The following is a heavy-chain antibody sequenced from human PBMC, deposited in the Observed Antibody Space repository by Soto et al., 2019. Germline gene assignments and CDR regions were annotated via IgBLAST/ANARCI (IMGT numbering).Heavy chain of an antibody. J-gene: IGHJ5*02. D-gene: IGHD3-3*01. CDR1: GYTFTGYY. V-gene: IGHV1-2*02. Sequence: ASVKVSCKASGYTFTGYYMHWVRQAPGQGLEWMGWINPNSGGTNYAQKFQGRVTMTRDTSISTAYMELSRLRSDDTAVYYCARSTYYDFWSGYSEHNWFDPWGQGTLVTVSS. CDR3: ARSTYYDFWSGYSEHNWFDP. CDR2: INPNSGGT.